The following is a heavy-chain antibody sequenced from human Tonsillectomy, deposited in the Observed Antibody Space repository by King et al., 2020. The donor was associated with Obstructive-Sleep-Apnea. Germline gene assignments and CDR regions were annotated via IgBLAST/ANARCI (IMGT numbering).Heavy chain of an antibody. D-gene: IGHD6-19*01. CDR2: ISWNSVTI. V-gene: IGHV3-9*01. CDR3: AKDIAVAGMVALDF. J-gene: IGHJ3*01. Sequence: VQLVESGGGLVQPARSLRLSCAASGFTFDDYAMHWVRQAPGKGLEWVSGISWNSVTIGYADSVKGRFTISRDNAKNSLFLQMNSLRAEDTAFYYCAKDIAVAGMVALDFWGQGTMVTVSS. CDR1: GFTFDDYA.